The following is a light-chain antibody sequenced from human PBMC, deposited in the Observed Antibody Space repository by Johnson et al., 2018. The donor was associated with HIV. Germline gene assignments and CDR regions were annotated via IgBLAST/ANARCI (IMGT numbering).Light chain of an antibody. CDR2: EKN. J-gene: IGLJ1*01. Sequence: QSVLTQPPSVSAAPGQKVTISCSGSSSNIGNNYVSWYQQLPGTAPKLLIYEKNKRPSGIPDRFSASKSGTSATLDITGLQTGDEADYYCGTWDSSLGAHYVFGSETEVTVL. V-gene: IGLV1-51*02. CDR3: GTWDSSLGAHYV. CDR1: SSNIGNNY.